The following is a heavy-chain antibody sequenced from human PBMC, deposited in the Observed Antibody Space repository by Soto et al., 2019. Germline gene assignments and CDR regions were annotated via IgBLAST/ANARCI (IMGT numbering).Heavy chain of an antibody. CDR1: GFTFSSYW. CDR3: ARDIMREYTGIHSDAFDI. CDR2: INSDGSST. D-gene: IGHD6-6*01. V-gene: IGHV3-74*01. J-gene: IGHJ3*02. Sequence: GGSLRLSCAASGFTFSSYWMHWVRQAPGKGLVWVSRINSDGSSTSYADSVKGRFTISRDNAKNTLYLQMNSLRAEDTAVYYCARDIMREYTGIHSDAFDIWGQGTMVTVSS.